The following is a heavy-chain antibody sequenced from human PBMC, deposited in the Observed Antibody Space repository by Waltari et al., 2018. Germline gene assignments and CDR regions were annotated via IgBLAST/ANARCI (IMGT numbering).Heavy chain of an antibody. D-gene: IGHD6-13*01. CDR2: MNPNSGNT. CDR1: GYTFTSYD. J-gene: IGHJ6*02. V-gene: IGHV1-8*01. Sequence: QVQLVQSGAEVKKPGASVTVSCKASGYTFTSYDINWVRQATGHGLEWMGWMNPNSGNTGYAQKFQGRVTMTRNTSISTAYMELSSLRSEDTAVYYCAREGQQLGTLDYYYGMDVWGQGTTVTVSS. CDR3: AREGQQLGTLDYYYGMDV.